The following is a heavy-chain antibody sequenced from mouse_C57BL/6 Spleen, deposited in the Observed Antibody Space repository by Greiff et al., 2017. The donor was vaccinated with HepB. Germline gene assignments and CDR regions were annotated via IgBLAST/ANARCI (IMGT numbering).Heavy chain of an antibody. CDR2: ISSGSSTI. CDR1: GFTFSDYG. V-gene: IGHV5-17*01. CDR3: ARNYYGSPYFDV. J-gene: IGHJ1*03. D-gene: IGHD1-1*01. Sequence: DVMLVESGGGLVKPGGSLKLSCAASGFTFSDYGMHWVRQAPEKGLEWVAYISSGSSTIYYADTVKGRFTISRDNAKNTLFLQMTSLRSEDTAMYYCARNYYGSPYFDVWGTGTTVTVSS.